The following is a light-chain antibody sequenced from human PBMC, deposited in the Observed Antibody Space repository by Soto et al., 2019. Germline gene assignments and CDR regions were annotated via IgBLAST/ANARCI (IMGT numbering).Light chain of an antibody. CDR2: GAS. Sequence: IMLRQSPGTLVLTQGDRATLSCRASQSVNKADLVWYQVKPGQAPRRLSYGASSRATGIPDRFSGRGFGTDFTLTISSLEPEDFAVYYCQQRSDWPRTFGQRTKVDI. CDR1: QSVNKAD. J-gene: IGKJ1*01. V-gene: IGKV3D-20*02. CDR3: QQRSDWPRT.